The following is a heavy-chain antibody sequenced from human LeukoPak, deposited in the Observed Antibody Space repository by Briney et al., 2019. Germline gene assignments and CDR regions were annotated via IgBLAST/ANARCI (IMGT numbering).Heavy chain of an antibody. CDR1: GFTFNSYD. D-gene: IGHD3-10*01. Sequence: PGGSLRLSCAASGFTFNSYDMTWVRQAPGKGLEWVSTISGSGGTTNFADSVKGRFTISRENSKNTLYLQMNSLRAADTAKYYCAREVLLWNAFDIWGQGTMVTVSS. CDR3: AREVLLWNAFDI. CDR2: ISGSGGTT. J-gene: IGHJ3*02. V-gene: IGHV3-23*01.